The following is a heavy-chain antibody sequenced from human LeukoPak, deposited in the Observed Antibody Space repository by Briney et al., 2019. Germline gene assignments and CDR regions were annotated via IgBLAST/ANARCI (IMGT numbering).Heavy chain of an antibody. CDR2: ISSSSTI. CDR3: AMIDYYDSSGYIPFDY. D-gene: IGHD3-22*01. Sequence: GGSLRLSCAASGFTFSSYSMNWVRQAPGKGLEWVSYISSSSTIYYADSVKGRFTISRDNAKNSLYLQMNSLRAEDTAVYYCAMIDYYDSSGYIPFDYWGQGTLVTVSS. CDR1: GFTFSSYS. J-gene: IGHJ4*02. V-gene: IGHV3-48*04.